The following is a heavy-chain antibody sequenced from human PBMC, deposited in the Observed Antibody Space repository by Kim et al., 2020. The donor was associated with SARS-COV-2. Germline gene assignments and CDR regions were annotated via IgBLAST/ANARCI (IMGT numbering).Heavy chain of an antibody. D-gene: IGHD2-15*01. Sequence: GGSLRLSCAASGFSFNTYSMNWVRQAPGKGLEWVSAISSLSDYIYYPDSMKGRFTISRDNAKNLVYLQINSLRADDTAVYFCAKDRVASATRGEFDFWGQGPLVTVSS. CDR3: AKDRVASATRGEFDF. J-gene: IGHJ4*02. CDR1: GFSFNTYS. CDR2: ISSLSDYI. V-gene: IGHV3-21*01.